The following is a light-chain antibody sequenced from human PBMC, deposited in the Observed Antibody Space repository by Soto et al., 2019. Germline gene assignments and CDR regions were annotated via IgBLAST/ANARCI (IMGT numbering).Light chain of an antibody. CDR3: MQTLQTPPWT. Sequence: DIVMTQSPLSLPVTPGEQASISGSSSQSLLHSNGYNYLDWYVRKPGQSPQLLSYVGSNRACGLPDRFSSSVSGTDFTLKISRVEAEDVGIYYCMQTLQTPPWTFVQGTKVDI. V-gene: IGKV2-28*01. J-gene: IGKJ1*01. CDR1: QSLLHSNGYNY. CDR2: VGS.